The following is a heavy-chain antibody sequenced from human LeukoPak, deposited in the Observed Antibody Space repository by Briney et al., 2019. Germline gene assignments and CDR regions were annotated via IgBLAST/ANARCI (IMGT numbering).Heavy chain of an antibody. D-gene: IGHD6-6*01. CDR2: IYSGGST. J-gene: IGHJ3*02. CDR1: GFTVSTNY. V-gene: IGHV3-66*01. Sequence: PGGSLRRSCGASGFTVSTNYMSWVRQAPGKGLEWVSIIYSGGSTYYADSVKGRFTISRDNSKNTLYLQMNSLRAEDTAVYYCASYRYGSSFAFDIWGQGTMVTVSS. CDR3: ASYRYGSSFAFDI.